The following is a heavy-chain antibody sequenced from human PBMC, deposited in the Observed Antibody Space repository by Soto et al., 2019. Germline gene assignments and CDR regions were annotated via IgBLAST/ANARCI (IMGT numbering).Heavy chain of an antibody. Sequence: EVQLVESGGGLVKPGGSLRLSCAASGFTFSNAWMNWVRQAPGKGLEWVGRIKSKTDGGTTDYAAPVKGRFTISRDPPQNTLSLQMNRRKAEDKDVYYCTTSQYYYDSSGYYYGAHFDYWGQGTVVTVSS. D-gene: IGHD3-22*01. CDR3: TTSQYYYDSSGYYYGAHFDY. V-gene: IGHV3-15*07. J-gene: IGHJ4*02. CDR1: GFTFSNAW. CDR2: IKSKTDGGTT.